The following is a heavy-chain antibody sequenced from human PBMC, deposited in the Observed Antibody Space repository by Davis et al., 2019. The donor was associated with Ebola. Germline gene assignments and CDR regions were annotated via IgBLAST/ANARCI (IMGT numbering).Heavy chain of an antibody. D-gene: IGHD2-8*02. J-gene: IGHJ6*02. V-gene: IGHV3-9*01. CDR1: GFTFDDYA. CDR2: ISGSGGST. CDR3: AKDRLMVVYASYGMDV. Sequence: GGSLRLSCAASGFTFDDYAMHWVRQAPGTGLKWVSGISGSGGSTFYADSVKGRFTISRDNAKNPLYLQMNSLRAEDTALYYCAKDRLMVVYASYGMDVWGQGTTVTVSS.